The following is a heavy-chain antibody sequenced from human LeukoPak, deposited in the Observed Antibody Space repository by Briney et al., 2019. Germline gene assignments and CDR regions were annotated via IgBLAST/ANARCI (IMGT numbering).Heavy chain of an antibody. CDR3: ARLSTPNLYYFDY. Sequence: ASVKVSCKASGYTFTGYYMHWVRQAPGQGLEWMGWINPNNGDTNYVQKFQGRVTMTRDTSISTAYMELTRLRSDDSALYYCARLSTPNLYYFDYWGQGTLVTVSS. CDR2: INPNNGDT. J-gene: IGHJ4*02. D-gene: IGHD3-16*02. V-gene: IGHV1-2*02. CDR1: GYTFTGYY.